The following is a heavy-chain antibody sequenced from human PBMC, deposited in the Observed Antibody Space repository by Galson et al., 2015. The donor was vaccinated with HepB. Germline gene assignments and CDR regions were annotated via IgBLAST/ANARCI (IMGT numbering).Heavy chain of an antibody. J-gene: IGHJ1*01. CDR1: GYTFNTYG. V-gene: IGHV1-18*04. D-gene: IGHD3-10*01. CDR3: ARGPWFGELTGILVLQH. CDR2: INPDNGNT. Sequence: SVKVSCKASGYTFNTYGITYVRQAPGQGLEWVGWINPDNGNTKYAQKPQGRVTMTTDTSTSTAYMEQRGLRSDDTAVYYCARGPWFGELTGILVLQHWGQGTLVTVSS.